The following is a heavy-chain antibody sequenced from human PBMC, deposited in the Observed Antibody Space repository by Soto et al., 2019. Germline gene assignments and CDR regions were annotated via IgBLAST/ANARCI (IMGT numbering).Heavy chain of an antibody. CDR1: GGSISSGGYY. V-gene: IGHV4-31*03. Sequence: SETLSLTCTVSGGSISSGGYYWSWIRQHPGKGLEWIGNIYYTGSTHYDPSLKSRITISLDTSKNQISLKLSSVTAADTAVYYCASSPVTGIYYAMDVWGQGTTVTVSS. CDR3: ASSPVTGIYYAMDV. CDR2: IYYTGST. J-gene: IGHJ6*02. D-gene: IGHD6-19*01.